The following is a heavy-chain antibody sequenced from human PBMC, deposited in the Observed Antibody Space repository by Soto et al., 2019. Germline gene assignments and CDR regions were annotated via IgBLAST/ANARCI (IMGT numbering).Heavy chain of an antibody. V-gene: IGHV1-69*01. Sequence: QVQLVQSGAEVKKPGSSVKVSCKASGGTFSSYAISWVRQAPGQGLEWMGGIIPIFGTANYAQKIQGRVKINADESSSTAFMELSSLRSEDTAVYYCARDPRNTAMAGYYYNGMDYWGQGTTVTVSS. D-gene: IGHD5-18*01. CDR1: GGTFSSYA. J-gene: IGHJ6*02. CDR2: IIPIFGTA. CDR3: ARDPRNTAMAGYYYNGMDY.